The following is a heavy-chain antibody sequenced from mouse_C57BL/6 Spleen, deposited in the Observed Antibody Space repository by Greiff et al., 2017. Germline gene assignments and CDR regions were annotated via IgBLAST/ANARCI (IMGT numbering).Heavy chain of an antibody. J-gene: IGHJ3*01. CDR1: GYTFTSYW. V-gene: IGHV1-5*01. D-gene: IGHD2-2*01. CDR2: IYPGNSDT. Sequence: VQLQQSGTVLARPGASVKMSCKTSGYTFTSYWMHWVKQRPGQGLEWIGAIYPGNSDTSYNQKFKGKAKLTAVTSASTAYMELSSLTNEESAVYYCTRHYGNDLAWLAYWGQGTLVTVSA. CDR3: TRHYGNDLAWLAY.